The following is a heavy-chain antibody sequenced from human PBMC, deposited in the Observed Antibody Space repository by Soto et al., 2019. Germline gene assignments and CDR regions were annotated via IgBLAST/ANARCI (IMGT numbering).Heavy chain of an antibody. Sequence: ASVKVSCKASGYTFTSYYMNWVRQAPGQGLEWLGIINPSGGYTTYAQRFLGRVTITRDMSTSTAYMELSSLRLEDTAVYYCGAVQGGGATFHFWGQGSLVTVSS. V-gene: IGHV1-46*01. CDR1: GYTFTSYY. CDR3: GAVQGGGATFHF. J-gene: IGHJ4*02. D-gene: IGHD1-26*01. CDR2: INPSGGYT.